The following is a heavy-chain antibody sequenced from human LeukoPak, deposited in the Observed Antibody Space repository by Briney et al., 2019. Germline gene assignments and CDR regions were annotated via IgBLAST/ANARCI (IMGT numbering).Heavy chain of an antibody. Sequence: GGSLRLSCAASGFTLSAYFMGWIRQAPGKGLEWVSYISSSSSTIYYADSVKGRFTISRDNAKNSLYLQMNSLRAEDTAVYYCARSPRHIRLTDAFDIWGQGTMVTVSS. J-gene: IGHJ3*02. V-gene: IGHV3-11*04. CDR2: ISSSSSTI. CDR3: ARSPRHIRLTDAFDI. CDR1: GFTLSAYF.